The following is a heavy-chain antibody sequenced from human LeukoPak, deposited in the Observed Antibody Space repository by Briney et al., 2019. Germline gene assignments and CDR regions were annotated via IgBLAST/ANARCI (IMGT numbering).Heavy chain of an antibody. D-gene: IGHD4-17*01. V-gene: IGHV4-59*08. J-gene: IGHJ3*02. CDR1: GDYISGYY. CDR3: ARHIYGDSVAFDI. CDR2: IHFSGST. Sequence: SETLSLTCVVSGDYISGYYWSWIRQPPGKSLEWIGYIHFSGSTKYNPSHRGRVDISVDTSTNQFSLRLTSVTAADTALYFCARHIYGDSVAFDIWGQGTLVTVSS.